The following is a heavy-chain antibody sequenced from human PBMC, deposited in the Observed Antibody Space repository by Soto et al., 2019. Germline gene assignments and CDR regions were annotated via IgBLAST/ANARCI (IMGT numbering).Heavy chain of an antibody. CDR3: SRDLDYGGNSETLDI. CDR2: IHPSKSST. Sequence: GCVYISLWIASVKKMPGKGLEWMGIIHPSKSSTRYSPSFEGQVTISADESISTAYLQWSSLKASDTAMYYCSRDLDYGGNSETLDISVQVTMFTVS. CDR1: GCVYISLW. V-gene: IGHV5-51*07. D-gene: IGHD4-17*01. J-gene: IGHJ3*02.